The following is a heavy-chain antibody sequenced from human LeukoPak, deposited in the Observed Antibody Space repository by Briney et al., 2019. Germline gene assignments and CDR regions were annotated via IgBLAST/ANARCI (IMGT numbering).Heavy chain of an antibody. V-gene: IGHV1-2*02. CDR1: GYTFTGYY. CDR2: INPNSGGT. Sequence: ASVKVSCKASGYTFTGYYMHWVRQAPGQGLEWMGWINPNSGGTNYAQKFQGRVTMTRDTSISTAYMELSRLRSDDTAVYYCARRDIVVVPAARGVWFDPWGQGTLVTVSS. J-gene: IGHJ5*02. CDR3: ARRDIVVVPAARGVWFDP. D-gene: IGHD2-2*01.